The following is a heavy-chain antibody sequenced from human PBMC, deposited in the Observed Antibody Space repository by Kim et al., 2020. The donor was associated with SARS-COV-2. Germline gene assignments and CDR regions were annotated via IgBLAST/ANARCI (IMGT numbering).Heavy chain of an antibody. V-gene: IGHV1-2*02. CDR2: INPNSGGT. Sequence: ASVKVSCKASGYTFNGYYMHWVRQAPGQGLEWMGWINPNSGGTNYAQKFQGRVTMTRDTSISTAYMELSRLRSDDTAVYYCARKLHYDFWSGYTHIFHYYGMDVWGQGTTVTVSS. D-gene: IGHD3-3*01. J-gene: IGHJ6*02. CDR3: ARKLHYDFWSGYTHIFHYYGMDV. CDR1: GYTFNGYY.